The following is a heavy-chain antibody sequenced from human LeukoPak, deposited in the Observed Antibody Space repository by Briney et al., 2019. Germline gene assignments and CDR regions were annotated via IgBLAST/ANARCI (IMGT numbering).Heavy chain of an antibody. D-gene: IGHD6-13*01. J-gene: IGHJ4*02. V-gene: IGHV3-23*01. CDR3: AKQSAGSAAWYSLHYDF. Sequence: GGSLRLSCAASGFTLSSYAMTWVRQAPGRGLEWVSSVDGGGGGTYYADSVKGRFTISRDNSKDTLYLQMNGLRAEDTAVYFCAKQSAGSAAWYSLHYDFWGQGTLVTVS. CDR2: VDGGGGGT. CDR1: GFTLSSYA.